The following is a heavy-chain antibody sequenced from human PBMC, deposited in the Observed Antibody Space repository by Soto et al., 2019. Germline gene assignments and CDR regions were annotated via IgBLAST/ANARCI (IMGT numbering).Heavy chain of an antibody. CDR2: IRSKAYGGTT. V-gene: IGHV3-49*03. Sequence: GGSLRLSCTASGFTFGDYAMSWFRQAPGKGLEWVGFIRSKAYGGTTEYAASVKGRFTISRDDSKSIAYLQMNSLKTEDTAVYYCTRVGNYDNFVWYDPWGQGTLVTVSS. CDR1: GFTFGDYA. D-gene: IGHD3-9*01. J-gene: IGHJ5*02. CDR3: TRVGNYDNFVWYDP.